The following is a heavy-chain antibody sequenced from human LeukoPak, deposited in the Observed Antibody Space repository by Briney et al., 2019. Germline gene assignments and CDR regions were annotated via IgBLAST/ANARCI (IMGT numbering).Heavy chain of an antibody. CDR3: ARYTYGNYYFDY. V-gene: IGHV4-34*10. CDR1: GGSFSGYY. J-gene: IGHJ4*02. Sequence: SETLSLTCAVYGGSFSGYYWSWIRQPPGKGLEWIGEINHSGSTNYNPSLKSRVTMSVDTSKNQFSLQLNSVTAADTAVYYCARYTYGNYYFDYWGQGTLVTVSA. D-gene: IGHD4-23*01. CDR2: INHSGST.